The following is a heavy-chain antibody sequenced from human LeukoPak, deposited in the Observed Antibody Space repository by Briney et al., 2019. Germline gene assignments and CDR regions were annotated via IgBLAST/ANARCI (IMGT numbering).Heavy chain of an antibody. CDR3: ARDNSKYYFDY. Sequence: PSETLSLTCTVSGGSISSGGYYWSWIRQHPGKGLEWIGYIYYSGSTYYNPSLKSRVTISVDTSKNQFPLKLSSVTAADTAVYYCARDNSKYYFDYWGQGTLVTVSS. CDR1: GGSISSGGYY. V-gene: IGHV4-31*03. D-gene: IGHD4-11*01. J-gene: IGHJ4*02. CDR2: IYYSGST.